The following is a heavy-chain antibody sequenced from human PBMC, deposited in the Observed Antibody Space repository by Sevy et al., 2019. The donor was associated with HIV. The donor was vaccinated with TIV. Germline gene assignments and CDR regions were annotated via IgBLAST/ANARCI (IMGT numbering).Heavy chain of an antibody. J-gene: IGHJ3*02. Sequence: GGSLRLSCTASGFAFNTYAMYWVRQAPGKGMEWVSSISTNGNITYYAASVKGRFIVSRESSKNMVYLQRHSLRVDDTAVYYCAKEGTIVVVVAYAFDMWGQGTTVTVSS. V-gene: IGHV3-23*01. CDR1: GFAFNTYA. CDR3: AKEGTIVVVVAYAFDM. D-gene: IGHD2-15*01. CDR2: ISTNGNIT.